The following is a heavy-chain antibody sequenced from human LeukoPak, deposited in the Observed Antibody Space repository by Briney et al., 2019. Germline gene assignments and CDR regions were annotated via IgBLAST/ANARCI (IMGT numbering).Heavy chain of an antibody. CDR2: IWDDGSDK. Sequence: PGGSLRHSRVASGFTFTNHGMHWVRQAPGKGLEWVASIWDDGSDKYSADSVRGRFTISRDNSKKTLYLQMNSLRAEDTAVYYCAKDAANRLYYFDYWGQGALVTVSS. V-gene: IGHV3-30*02. CDR3: AKDAANRLYYFDY. CDR1: GFTFTNHG. J-gene: IGHJ4*02. D-gene: IGHD2-15*01.